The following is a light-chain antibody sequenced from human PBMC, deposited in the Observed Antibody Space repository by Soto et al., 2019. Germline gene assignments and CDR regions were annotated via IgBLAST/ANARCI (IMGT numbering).Light chain of an antibody. V-gene: IGKV1-5*03. Sequence: DIQMTQSPSTLSASVGDRVTITCRASQSLSGWLAWYQQKPGKALKLLIYKTSTLESGVPSRFSGSGSGTQFTLTITSLQPDDFATYYCLQYNSLYTFGQGTKLEIK. CDR1: QSLSGW. CDR2: KTS. J-gene: IGKJ2*01. CDR3: LQYNSLYT.